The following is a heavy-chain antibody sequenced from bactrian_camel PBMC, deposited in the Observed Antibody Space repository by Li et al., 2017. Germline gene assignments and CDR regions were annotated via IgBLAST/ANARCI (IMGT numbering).Heavy chain of an antibody. V-gene: IGHV3S55*01. J-gene: IGHJ4*01. CDR1: GLTYTSYC. Sequence: HVQLVESGGGSVQAGGSLRLSCLASGLTYTSYCMGWFRQAPGKEREGVAIVDNDGGTSYTDSVKSRFTISKDMGKKTVFLQMNNLSREDTAMYYCARGGRLTSVSDLSAGITWRGQGTQVTVS. CDR3: ARGGRLTSVSDLSAGITW. CDR2: VDNDGGT. D-gene: IGHD3*01.